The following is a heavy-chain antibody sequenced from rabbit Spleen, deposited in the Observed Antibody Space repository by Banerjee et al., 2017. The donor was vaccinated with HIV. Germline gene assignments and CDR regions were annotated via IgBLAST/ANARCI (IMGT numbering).Heavy chain of an antibody. CDR3: ARDGSRHYFFNL. Sequence: QSLEESGGGLVKPGASLTLTCTASGFSFSSGYWICWVRQAPGKGLEWIGCIGTGGGSAYYASWAKGRFTISETSSTTVTLQMTSLTAADTATYFCARDGSRHYFFNLWGQGTLVTVS. CDR1: GFSFSSGYW. CDR2: IGTGGGSA. V-gene: IGHV1S40*01. D-gene: IGHD8-1*01. J-gene: IGHJ4*01.